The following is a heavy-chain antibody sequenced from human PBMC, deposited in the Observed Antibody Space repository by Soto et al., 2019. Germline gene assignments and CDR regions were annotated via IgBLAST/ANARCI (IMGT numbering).Heavy chain of an antibody. Sequence: EVRLVESGGGLVQPGGSLRLSCAASGFTFFSYTMSWVRQAPGKGLEWVSYISTGGGTINYADSVKGRFTISRDNAKNSLYLQTNSLSAEDTAVYYCATGRGIYWGQGILVTVSS. CDR3: ATGRGIY. CDR2: ISTGGGTI. CDR1: GFTFFSYT. J-gene: IGHJ4*02. D-gene: IGHD3-10*01. V-gene: IGHV3-48*01.